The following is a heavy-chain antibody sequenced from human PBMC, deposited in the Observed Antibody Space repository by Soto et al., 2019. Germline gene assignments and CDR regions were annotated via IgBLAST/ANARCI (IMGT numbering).Heavy chain of an antibody. Sequence: QVQLQQWGAGLLKPSETLSLTCAVYGGSFSGYYWSWIRQPPGKGLEWIGEINHSGSTNYNPSLKSRVTISVDTSKNQFSLKLSSVTAADTAVYYCARKRHYYGSGTGWFDPWGQGTLVTVSS. D-gene: IGHD3-10*01. V-gene: IGHV4-34*01. CDR1: GGSFSGYY. J-gene: IGHJ5*02. CDR3: ARKRHYYGSGTGWFDP. CDR2: INHSGST.